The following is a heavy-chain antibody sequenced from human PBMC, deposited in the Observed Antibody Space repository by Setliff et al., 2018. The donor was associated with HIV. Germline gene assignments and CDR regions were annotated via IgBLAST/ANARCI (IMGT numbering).Heavy chain of an antibody. Sequence: PSETLSLTCTVSGGSISSGSNYWSWIRQPAGKGLGWIGHIYTSGSTNYNPSLKSRVTISVDTSKNQFYLKPSSVTAADTAVYYCARSVIGYHYYGMDVWGQGTLVTVSS. J-gene: IGHJ6*02. V-gene: IGHV4-61*09. CDR3: ARSVIGYHYYGMDV. D-gene: IGHD3-10*01. CDR1: GGSISSGSNY. CDR2: IYTSGST.